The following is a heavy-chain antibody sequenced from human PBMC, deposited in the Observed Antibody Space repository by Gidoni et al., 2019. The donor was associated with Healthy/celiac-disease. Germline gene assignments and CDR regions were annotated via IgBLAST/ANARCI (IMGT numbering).Heavy chain of an antibody. V-gene: IGHV3-73*02. J-gene: IGHJ4*02. CDR1: GFTFSGSA. Sequence: EVQLVESGGGLVQPGGSLKLSCAASGFTFSGSATHWVRQASGKGLEWVGRIRSKANSYATAYAASVKGRFTISRDDSKNTAYLQMNSLKTEDTAVYYCTRHGPYGGNPSATGVDWGQGTLVTVSS. D-gene: IGHD4-17*01. CDR3: TRHGPYGGNPSATGVD. CDR2: IRSKANSYAT.